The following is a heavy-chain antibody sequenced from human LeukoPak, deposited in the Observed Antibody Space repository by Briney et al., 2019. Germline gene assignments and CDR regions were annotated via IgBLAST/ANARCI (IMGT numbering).Heavy chain of an antibody. V-gene: IGHV3-15*01. J-gene: IGHJ4*02. CDR3: TTFYHEYSPY. CDR2: IKSNADGGTP. Sequence: GGSLRLSCAASGFSFMNAWMIWVRQAPGKWLEWVGRIKSNADGGTPDYAAPARGRFTISRDDSKNTLYLQMNSLKTEDTAVYYRTTFYHEYSPYWGRGTLVTVSS. D-gene: IGHD2/OR15-2a*01. CDR1: GFSFMNAW.